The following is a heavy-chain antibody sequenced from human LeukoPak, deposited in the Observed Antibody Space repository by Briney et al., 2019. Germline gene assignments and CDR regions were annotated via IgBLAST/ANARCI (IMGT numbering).Heavy chain of an antibody. CDR1: GYTFTSYY. V-gene: IGHV1-46*01. J-gene: IGHJ4*02. Sequence: GASVKVSCMASGYTFTSYYMHWVRQAPGQGLEWMGIINPSGGSTSYAQKFQGRVTMTRDMSTSTVYMELSSLRSEDTAVYYCASSGYSGYDRLRTDYYFDYWGQGTLVTVSS. CDR2: INPSGGST. CDR3: ASSGYSGYDRLRTDYYFDY. D-gene: IGHD5-12*01.